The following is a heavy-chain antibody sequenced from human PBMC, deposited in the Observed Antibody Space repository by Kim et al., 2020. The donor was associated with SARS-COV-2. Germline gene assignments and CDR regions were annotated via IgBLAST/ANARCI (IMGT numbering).Heavy chain of an antibody. V-gene: IGHV3-23*01. CDR1: GFTFSSYA. D-gene: IGHD3-10*01. J-gene: IGHJ4*02. Sequence: GGSLRLSCAASGFTFSSYAMSWVRQAPGKGLEWVSAISGSGGSTYYADSVKGRFTISRDNSKNTLYLQMNSLRAEDTAVYYCAKVKVVRGVKGFYFDYWGQGTLVTVSS. CDR3: AKVKVVRGVKGFYFDY. CDR2: ISGSGGST.